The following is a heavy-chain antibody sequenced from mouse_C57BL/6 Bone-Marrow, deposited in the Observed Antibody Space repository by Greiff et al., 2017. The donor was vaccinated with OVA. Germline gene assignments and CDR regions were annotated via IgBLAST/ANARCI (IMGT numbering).Heavy chain of an antibody. CDR3: AKSYYGSSYGY. CDR1: GYTFTDYN. CDR2: INPNNGGT. D-gene: IGHD1-1*01. Sequence: VQLQQSGPELVKPGASVKMSCKASGYTFTDYNMHWVKQSHGKSLEWIGYINPNNGGTSYNQKFKGKATLTVNKSSSTAYMELRRLTSEDSAVYYCAKSYYGSSYGYWGQGTTLTVSS. J-gene: IGHJ2*01. V-gene: IGHV1-22*01.